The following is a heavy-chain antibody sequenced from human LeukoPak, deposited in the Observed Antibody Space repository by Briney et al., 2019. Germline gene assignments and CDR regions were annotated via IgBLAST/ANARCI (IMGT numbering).Heavy chain of an antibody. CDR2: FDPEDGET. CDR1: GYTLTELS. D-gene: IGHD1-26*01. J-gene: IGHJ3*02. CDR3: AIGPWELPSYAFDI. Sequence: ASVKVSCKVSGYTLTELSMHWVRQAPGKGLEWMGGFDPEDGETIYAQKFQGRVTMTEDTSTDTAYMELSSLRSEDTAVYYCAIGPWELPSYAFDIWGQGTMVTVSS. V-gene: IGHV1-24*01.